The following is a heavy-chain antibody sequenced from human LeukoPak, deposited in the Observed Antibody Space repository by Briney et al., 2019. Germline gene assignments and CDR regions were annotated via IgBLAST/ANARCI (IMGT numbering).Heavy chain of an antibody. CDR1: GVSISSSNSY. D-gene: IGHD3/OR15-3a*01. V-gene: IGHV4-39*01. J-gene: IGHJ4*02. Sequence: CXVSGVSISSSNSYWGRIRQPPGKGLEWIGSIYYSGNTYYNASLKSQISISIDTSKKQFSLKLTSVTAADTAVYXXXRQTGSGLFILPGGQGTLVTVSS. CDR2: IYYSGNT. CDR3: XRQTGSGLFILP.